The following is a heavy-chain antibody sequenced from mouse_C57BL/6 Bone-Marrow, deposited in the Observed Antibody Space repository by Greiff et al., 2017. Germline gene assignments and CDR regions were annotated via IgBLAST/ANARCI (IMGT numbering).Heavy chain of an antibody. Sequence: EVQVVESGGGLVKPGGSLKLSCAASGFTFSDYGMHWVRQAPEKGLEWVAYISSGSSTIYYADTVKGRFTISRDNAKNTLFLQMTSLRSEDTAMYYCARLTGTPWAYWGQGTLVTVSA. CDR3: ARLTGTPWAY. V-gene: IGHV5-17*01. CDR1: GFTFSDYG. CDR2: ISSGSSTI. D-gene: IGHD4-1*01. J-gene: IGHJ3*01.